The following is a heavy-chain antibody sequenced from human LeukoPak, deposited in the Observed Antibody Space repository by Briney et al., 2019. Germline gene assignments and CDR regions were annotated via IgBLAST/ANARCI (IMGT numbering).Heavy chain of an antibody. CDR3: ATDIGQRYFDWLAT. CDR1: GYTLTELS. D-gene: IGHD3-9*01. J-gene: IGHJ4*02. V-gene: IGHV1-24*01. CDR2: FDPEDGET. Sequence: ASVKVSCKASGYTLTELSMHWVRQAPGKGLEWMGGFDPEDGETIYAQKFQGRVTMTEDTSTDTAYMELSSLRSEDKAVYYCATDIGQRYFDWLATWGQGTLVTVSS.